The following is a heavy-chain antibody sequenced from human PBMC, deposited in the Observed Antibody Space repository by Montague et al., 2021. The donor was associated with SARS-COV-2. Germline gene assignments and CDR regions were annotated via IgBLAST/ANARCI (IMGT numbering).Heavy chain of an antibody. CDR1: GDSVSSYY. Sequence: SETLSLTCTVSGDSVSSYYWSWIRQPPGKGLEWIGYIYYSGGTNYNPSLESRVTISVDTSKNQLSLKVNSVNSADTAVYYCASGVFPGDFGSGFDAFGVWGQGTMVTVSS. V-gene: IGHV4-59*02. D-gene: IGHD3-3*01. CDR2: IYYSGGT. J-gene: IGHJ3*01. CDR3: ASGVFPGDFGSGFDAFGV.